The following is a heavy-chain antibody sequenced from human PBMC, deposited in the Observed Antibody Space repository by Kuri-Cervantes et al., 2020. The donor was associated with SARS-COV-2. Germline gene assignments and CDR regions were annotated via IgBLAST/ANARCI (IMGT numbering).Heavy chain of an antibody. CDR3: ARETSRTSGTGYYFDY. V-gene: IGHV1-69*04. CDR1: GGSFSSYA. CDR2: IIPIVGVP. D-gene: IGHD6-19*01. Sequence: VKVSCKTSGGSFSSYAISWVRQAPGQGLEWMGRIIPIVGVPNYAQNFQGRVTITADTSTSTAYVELSSLRSEDTAVYHCARETSRTSGTGYYFDYWGQGTLVTVSS. J-gene: IGHJ4*02.